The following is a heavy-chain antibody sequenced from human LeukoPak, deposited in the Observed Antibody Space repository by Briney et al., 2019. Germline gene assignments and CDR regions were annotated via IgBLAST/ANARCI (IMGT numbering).Heavy chain of an antibody. CDR3: ARDYLGSSSGWYPRVY. V-gene: IGHV3-7*01. J-gene: IGHJ4*02. D-gene: IGHD6-19*01. Sequence: PGGPLRLSCAASGFTFSSYWMSWVRQAPGKGLERVANIKQDGSEKYYVDSVKGRFTISRDNAKNSLYLQMNSLRAEDTAVYYCARDYLGSSSGWYPRVYWGQGTLVTVSS. CDR1: GFTFSSYW. CDR2: IKQDGSEK.